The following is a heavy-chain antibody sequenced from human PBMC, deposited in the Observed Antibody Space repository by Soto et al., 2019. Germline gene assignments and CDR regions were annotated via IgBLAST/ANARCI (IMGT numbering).Heavy chain of an antibody. J-gene: IGHJ4*02. CDR3: AKLGSSSWRFDY. D-gene: IGHD6-13*01. Sequence: EVQLLESGGGLVQPGGSLRLSCAASGFTFSSYAMSWVRQAPGKGLEWVSAISGSGGSTYYADSVKGRFTISRDNSKNTLYLQMNSLKAEDTAVYYCAKLGSSSWRFDYWGQGTLVTVSS. CDR1: GFTFSSYA. V-gene: IGHV3-23*01. CDR2: ISGSGGST.